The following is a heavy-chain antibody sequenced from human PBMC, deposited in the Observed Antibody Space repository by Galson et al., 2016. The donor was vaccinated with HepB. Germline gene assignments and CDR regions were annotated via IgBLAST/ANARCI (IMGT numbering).Heavy chain of an antibody. CDR2: IYSGGDT. Sequence: SLRLSCAASEFTVSSNYMAWVRQAPGKGLEWVSIIYSGGDTYYAHSGKGRFTISRDNSENTVSLQMNSLRAEDTAVYYCARGVWVGPDMCPPLGFDLWGQGTMFTVSS. CDR1: EFTVSSNY. D-gene: IGHD5/OR15-5a*01. J-gene: IGHJ3*01. CDR3: ARGVWVGPDMCPPLGFDL. V-gene: IGHV3-53*01.